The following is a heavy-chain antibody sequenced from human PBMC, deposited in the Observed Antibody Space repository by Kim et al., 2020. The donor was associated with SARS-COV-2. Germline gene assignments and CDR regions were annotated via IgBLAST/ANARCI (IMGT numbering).Heavy chain of an antibody. CDR3: AKVGERGYYGSGDY. CDR2: ISYDGSNK. D-gene: IGHD3-10*01. Sequence: GGSLRLSCAASGFTFSSYGMHWVRQAPGKGLEWVAVISYDGSNKYYADSVKGRFTISRDNSKNTLYLQMNSLRAEDTAVYYCAKVGERGYYGSGDYWGQGTLVTVSS. CDR1: GFTFSSYG. V-gene: IGHV3-30*18. J-gene: IGHJ4*02.